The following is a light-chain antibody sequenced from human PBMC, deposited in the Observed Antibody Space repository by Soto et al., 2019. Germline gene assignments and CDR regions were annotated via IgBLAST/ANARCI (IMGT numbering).Light chain of an antibody. CDR1: QSISSY. CDR3: QQSYSTLIFT. J-gene: IGKJ3*01. V-gene: IGKV1-39*01. Sequence: DIQMTQSPSSLSASVGDRVTITCRASQSISSYLNWYQQKPGKAPKLLIYAAWNLQSGVPSRFSGSGSGTDFTLTISSLQPEDFASYYCQQSYSTLIFTFGPGTKVDIK. CDR2: AAW.